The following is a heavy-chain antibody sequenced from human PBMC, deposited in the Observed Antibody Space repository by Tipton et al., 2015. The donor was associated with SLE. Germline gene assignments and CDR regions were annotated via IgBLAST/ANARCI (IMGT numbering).Heavy chain of an antibody. CDR3: VRGSSSGTTIYWFDP. CDR1: GGSISSYY. D-gene: IGHD1-7*01. J-gene: IGHJ5*02. Sequence: TLSLTCTVSGGSISSYYWSWIRQPPGKGLEWIGYIYYSGSINYNPSLKSRVTISVDTSKNQFSLKLSSVTAADTAVYYCVRGSSSGTTIYWFDPWGQGTLVTVSS. CDR2: IYYSGSI. V-gene: IGHV4-59*01.